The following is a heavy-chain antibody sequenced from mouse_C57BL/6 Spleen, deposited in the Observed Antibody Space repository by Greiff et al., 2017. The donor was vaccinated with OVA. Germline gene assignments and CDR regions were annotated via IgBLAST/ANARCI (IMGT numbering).Heavy chain of an antibody. CDR3: ARGDGGYAMDY. D-gene: IGHD3-3*01. V-gene: IGHV1-55*01. CDR1: GYTFTSYW. Sequence: VQLQQPGAELVKPGASVKMSCKASGYTFTSYWIHWVKQRPGQGLEWIGDIYPGSGSTNYTEKFKSKATLTVDKSSSTAYMQLSSLTSADSAVYYCARGDGGYAMDYWGQGTSVTVSS. J-gene: IGHJ4*01. CDR2: IYPGSGST.